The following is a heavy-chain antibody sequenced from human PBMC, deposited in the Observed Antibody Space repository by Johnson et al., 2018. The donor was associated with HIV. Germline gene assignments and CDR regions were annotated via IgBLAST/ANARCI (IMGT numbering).Heavy chain of an antibody. D-gene: IGHD2-15*01. CDR2: IKSKTDGGTT. J-gene: IGHJ3*02. CDR1: GFTFSSYW. V-gene: IGHV3-15*01. Sequence: VQLVESGGGVVQPGGSLRLSCAASGFTFSSYWMSWVRQAPGKGLEWVGRIKSKTDGGTTDYAAPVKGRFTISRDDSKNTLYLQMNSLKTEDTAVYYCASSAPGLLPNDAFDIWGQGTMVTVSS. CDR3: ASSAPGLLPNDAFDI.